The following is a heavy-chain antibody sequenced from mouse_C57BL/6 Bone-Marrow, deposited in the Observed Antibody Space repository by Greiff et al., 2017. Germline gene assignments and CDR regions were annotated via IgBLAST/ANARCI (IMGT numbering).Heavy chain of an antibody. CDR1: GYAFSSYW. Sequence: VQVVESGAELVKPGASVKISCKASGYAFSSYWMNWVKQRPGKGLEWIGQIYPGDGDTNSNGKFKGKATLTADKSSSTAYMQLSSLTSEDSAVYFCARGATVVASGYFDYWGQGTTLTVSS. CDR2: IYPGDGDT. CDR3: ARGATVVASGYFDY. V-gene: IGHV1-80*01. J-gene: IGHJ2*01. D-gene: IGHD1-1*01.